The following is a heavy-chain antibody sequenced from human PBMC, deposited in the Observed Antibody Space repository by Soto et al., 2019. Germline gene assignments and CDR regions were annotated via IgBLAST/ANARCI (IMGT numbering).Heavy chain of an antibody. J-gene: IGHJ3*02. V-gene: IGHV4-59*08. D-gene: IGHD3-10*01. CDR3: ARRYGGAFDI. CDR2: IYYSGST. Sequence: SETLSLTCTVSGGSIRSYYWSWIRQPPGKGLEWIGYIYYSGSTNYNPFLKSRVTISVDTSKNQFSLKLSSVTAADTAVYYCARRYGGAFDIWGHGTMVTVSS. CDR1: GGSIRSYY.